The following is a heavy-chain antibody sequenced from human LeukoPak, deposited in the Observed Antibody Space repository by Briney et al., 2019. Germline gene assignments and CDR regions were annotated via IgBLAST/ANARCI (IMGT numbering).Heavy chain of an antibody. D-gene: IGHD2/OR15-2a*01. Sequence: SQTLSLTCGISGDSVSSYSAAWNWIRQSPSRGLEWLGRTYYRSKWCSEYAVSMKTRVTFNSDTSKNQFSLQLNSVTPEDTAVYYCARDSISPMQLDYWGQGILVTVSS. CDR2: TYYRSKWCS. CDR3: ARDSISPMQLDY. CDR1: GDSVSSYSAA. J-gene: IGHJ4*02. V-gene: IGHV6-1*01.